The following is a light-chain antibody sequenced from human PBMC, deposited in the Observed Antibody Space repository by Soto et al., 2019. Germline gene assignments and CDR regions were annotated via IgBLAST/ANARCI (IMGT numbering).Light chain of an antibody. CDR2: AAS. Sequence: IQLTQSPSSLSASVGDRVTITCRASQDISSYLAWYHQKPGKAPKLLIYAASTLQRGAPSRFSGSGSGTEFTLTISSLQPEDFATYYCQQVKTYPLTFGGGTTVDI. V-gene: IGKV1-9*01. J-gene: IGKJ4*01. CDR1: QDISSY. CDR3: QQVKTYPLT.